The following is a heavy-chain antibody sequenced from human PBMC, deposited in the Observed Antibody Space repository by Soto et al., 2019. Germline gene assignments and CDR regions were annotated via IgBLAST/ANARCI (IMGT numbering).Heavy chain of an antibody. CDR3: ARGHGRFAH. V-gene: IGHV4-34*01. CDR2: INHSGFT. J-gene: IGHJ4*02. CDR1: GGSFTGYY. Sequence: QLQLHQSGAGLFKPSETLSLTCDVSGGSFTGYYWAWIRQPPGKGLEWIGEINHSGFTNYNPSLTGRVTISLDTSRSQFSLKLDSLTAADTAFYFCARGHGRFAHWGQGTLVTVSS.